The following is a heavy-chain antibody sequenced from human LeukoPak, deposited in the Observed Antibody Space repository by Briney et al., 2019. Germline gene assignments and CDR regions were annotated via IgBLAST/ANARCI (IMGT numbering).Heavy chain of an antibody. J-gene: IGHJ3*02. CDR1: GYTFTSYG. CDR2: ISAYNGNT. CDR3: ARVMYSSGPSDAFDI. D-gene: IGHD6-19*01. V-gene: IGHV1-18*01. Sequence: ASVKVSCKASGYTFTSYGISWVRQALGQGLEWMGWISAYNGNTNYAQKLQGRVTMTTDTSTSTAYMELRSLRSDDTAVYYCARVMYSSGPSDAFDIWGQGTMVTVSS.